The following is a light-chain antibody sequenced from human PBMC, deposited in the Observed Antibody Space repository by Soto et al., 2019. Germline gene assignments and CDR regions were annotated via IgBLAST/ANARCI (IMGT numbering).Light chain of an antibody. CDR2: GAS. Sequence: EIVLTQSPGTLSLSPGERATLSCRVSQSVSSSYLAWYQQKPGQAPRLLIYGASSRATGIPDRFSGSGSGTDFTLTISRLEPEDFAAYYCQQYGSSPRTFGQGAKV. CDR1: QSVSSSY. J-gene: IGKJ1*01. V-gene: IGKV3-20*01. CDR3: QQYGSSPRT.